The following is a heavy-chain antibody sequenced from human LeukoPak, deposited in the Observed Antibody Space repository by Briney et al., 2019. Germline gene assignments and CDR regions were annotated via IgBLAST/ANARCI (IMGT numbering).Heavy chain of an antibody. V-gene: IGHV3-30*18. CDR3: AKAYGSGSPPYYFDY. D-gene: IGHD3-10*01. J-gene: IGHJ4*02. CDR2: ISYAGSNK. CDR1: GFTISSYG. Sequence: GRSLRLSCAASGFTISSYGMHWVRQAPGKGLEWVAVISYAGSNKYYADSVKGRFTISRDNSKNTLSLQMNSLRAEDTAVYYCAKAYGSGSPPYYFDYWGQGTLVTVSS.